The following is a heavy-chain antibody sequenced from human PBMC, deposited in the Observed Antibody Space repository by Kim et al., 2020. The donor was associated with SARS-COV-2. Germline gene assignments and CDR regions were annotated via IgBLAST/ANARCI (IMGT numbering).Heavy chain of an antibody. J-gene: IGHJ4*02. V-gene: IGHV3-23*01. CDR3: AKDEDTRSWVFYS. CDR2: VSRSGGGT. CDR1: GFTFNNYD. Sequence: GGSLRLSCAASGFTFNNYDMSWVRQAPGKGLEWVSTVSRSGGGTWIADSVKGRFTISRDNSKNTLYLQMNSLRVEDTAVYYCAKDEDTRSWVFYSWGQGTLVTVSS. D-gene: IGHD6-13*01.